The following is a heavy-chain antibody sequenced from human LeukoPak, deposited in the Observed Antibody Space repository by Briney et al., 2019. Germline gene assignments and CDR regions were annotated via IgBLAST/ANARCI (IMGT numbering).Heavy chain of an antibody. J-gene: IGHJ6*03. CDR2: ISYDGSNK. CDR3: ARGPRITIFGVVEYYYYYMDV. V-gene: IGHV3-30-3*01. Sequence: PGRSLRLSCAASGFTFSSYAMHWVRQAPGKGLEWVAVISYDGSNKYYADSVKGRFTISRDNSKNTLYLQMNSLRAEDTAVYYCARGPRITIFGVVEYYYYYMDVWGKGTTVTVSS. CDR1: GFTFSSYA. D-gene: IGHD3-3*01.